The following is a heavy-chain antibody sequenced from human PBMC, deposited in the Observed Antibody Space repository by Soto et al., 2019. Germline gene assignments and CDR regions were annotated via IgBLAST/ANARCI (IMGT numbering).Heavy chain of an antibody. CDR1: GFTVSSNY. D-gene: IGHD6-6*01. J-gene: IGHJ4*02. CDR3: AILSN. CDR2: IYSDGTT. Sequence: GGSLRLSCAASGFTVSSNYMNWVRQAPGKGLEWVSIIYSDGTTSYADSVKGRFTISRDNFKNTLHLQMNSLGAEDTAVYYCAILSNWGQGTLVTVSS. V-gene: IGHV3-53*01.